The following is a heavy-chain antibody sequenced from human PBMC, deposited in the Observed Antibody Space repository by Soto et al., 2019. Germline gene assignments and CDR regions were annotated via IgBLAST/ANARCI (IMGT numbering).Heavy chain of an antibody. D-gene: IGHD6-13*01. V-gene: IGHV5-51*01. Sequence: PGESLKISCKGSGYSFTSYWIGWVRQMPGKGLECMGFIYPGDSDTRYSPSFQGQVTISADKSISTAYLQWSSLKASDTAMYYCARTAAAGKYYYGMFVWGQVITVTVSS. J-gene: IGHJ6*02. CDR3: ARTAAAGKYYYGMFV. CDR1: GYSFTSYW. CDR2: IYPGDSDT.